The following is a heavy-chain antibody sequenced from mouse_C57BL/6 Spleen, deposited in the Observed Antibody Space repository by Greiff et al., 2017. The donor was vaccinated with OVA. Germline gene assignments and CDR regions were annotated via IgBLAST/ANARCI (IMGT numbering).Heavy chain of an antibody. D-gene: IGHD1-1*01. V-gene: IGHV1-82*01. CDR3: ARSGTTVVASYWYFDV. CDR1: GYAFSSSW. CDR2: IYPGDGDT. J-gene: IGHJ1*03. Sequence: QVQLQQSGPELVKPGASVKISCKASGYAFSSSWMNWVKQRPGKGLEWIGRIYPGDGDTNYNGKFKGKATLTADKSSSTAYMQLSSLTPEDSAVYFCARSGTTVVASYWYFDVWGTGTTVTVSS.